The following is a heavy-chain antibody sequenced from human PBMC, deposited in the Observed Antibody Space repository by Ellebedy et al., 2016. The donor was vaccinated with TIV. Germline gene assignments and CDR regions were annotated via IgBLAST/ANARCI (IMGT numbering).Heavy chain of an antibody. D-gene: IGHD1-14*01. V-gene: IGHV4-39*07. CDR2: IYCTVTT. CDR1: GGSISSSSDY. Sequence: MPSETLSLTCTVSGGSISSSSDYWRWIRQPPGQGLAWVARIYCTVTTCYNPSLKSRVTISLDTSKNQVSMKLTSVTATDTAVYYCASALTITLLLYWGQGTPVTVSS. CDR3: ASALTITLLLY. J-gene: IGHJ4*02.